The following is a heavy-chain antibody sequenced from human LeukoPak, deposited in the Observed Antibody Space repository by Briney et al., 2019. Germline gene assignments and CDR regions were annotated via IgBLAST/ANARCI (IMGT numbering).Heavy chain of an antibody. CDR3: AKDCPYYYDSSGYYFSYYFDY. J-gene: IGHJ4*02. CDR2: IRYDGSNK. V-gene: IGHV3-30*02. D-gene: IGHD3-22*01. CDR1: GFTFSSYG. Sequence: GGSLRLSCAASGFTFSSYGMHWVRQAPGKGLEWVAFIRYDGSNKYYADSVKGRFTISRDNSKNSLYLQMNSLKAEDTAVYYCAKDCPYYYDSSGYYFSYYFDYWGQGTLVTVSS.